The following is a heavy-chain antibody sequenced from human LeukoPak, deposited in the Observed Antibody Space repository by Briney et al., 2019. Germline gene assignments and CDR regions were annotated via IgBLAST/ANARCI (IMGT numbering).Heavy chain of an antibody. CDR1: GGSISSYY. J-gene: IGHJ4*02. D-gene: IGHD3-22*01. Sequence: SETLSLTCTVSGGSISSYYWSWIRQPPGKGLEWIGYIYYSGSTNYNPSLKSRVTISVDTSKNQFSPKLSSVTAADTAVYYCARVWGNDSSGYAIDYWGQGTLVTVSS. CDR3: ARVWGNDSSGYAIDY. CDR2: IYYSGST. V-gene: IGHV4-59*08.